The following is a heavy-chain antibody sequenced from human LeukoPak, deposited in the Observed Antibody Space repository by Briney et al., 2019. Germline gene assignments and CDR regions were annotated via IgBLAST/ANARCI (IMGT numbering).Heavy chain of an antibody. D-gene: IGHD4-17*01. Sequence: QAGGSLRLSCTASGFALSSYAMSWVRQAPGEGLEWVSAISISGDDTYYADSVKGRFTISRDNSKNTLYLQMNSLSADDTAMYYCANEIRPNDYWGQGTLVTVSS. V-gene: IGHV3-23*01. CDR3: ANEIRPNDY. CDR2: ISISGDDT. J-gene: IGHJ4*02. CDR1: GFALSSYA.